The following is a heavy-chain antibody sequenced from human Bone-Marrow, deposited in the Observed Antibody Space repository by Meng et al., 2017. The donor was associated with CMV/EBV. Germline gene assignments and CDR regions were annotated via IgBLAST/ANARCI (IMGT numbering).Heavy chain of an antibody. CDR3: ARVIATVTTNDSFDI. CDR1: GYTFTSYD. D-gene: IGHD4-17*01. CDR2: MNPNSGNT. Sequence: ASVKVSCKASGYTFTSYDINWVRQATGQGLEWMGWMNPNSGNTGYAQKFQGRVTMTRDTSTSTVYMELSSLRSEDTAVYYCARVIATVTTNDSFDIWGQGTMVTGSS. J-gene: IGHJ3*02. V-gene: IGHV1-8*01.